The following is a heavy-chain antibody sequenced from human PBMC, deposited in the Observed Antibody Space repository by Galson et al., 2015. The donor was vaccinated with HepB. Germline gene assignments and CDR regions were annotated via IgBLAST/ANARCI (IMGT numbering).Heavy chain of an antibody. Sequence: SVKVSCKASGGTFSSYTISWVRQAPGQGLEWMGRIIPILGIANYAQKFQGRVTITADKSTSTAYMELSSLRSEDTAVYYCARNRKRYYYDSSGYLNGYYFDYWGQGTLVTVSS. CDR1: GGTFSSYT. V-gene: IGHV1-69*02. J-gene: IGHJ4*02. CDR3: ARNRKRYYYDSSGYLNGYYFDY. CDR2: IIPILGIA. D-gene: IGHD3-22*01.